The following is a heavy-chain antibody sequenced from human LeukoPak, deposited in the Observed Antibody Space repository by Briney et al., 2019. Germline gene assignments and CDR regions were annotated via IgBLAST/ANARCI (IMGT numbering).Heavy chain of an antibody. CDR3: ARAHDSNPLGYYGMDV. CDR1: GGSISSYY. J-gene: IGHJ6*02. CDR2: IYYSGSS. V-gene: IGHV4-59*01. D-gene: IGHD4-11*01. Sequence: SETLSLTCTVYGGSISSYYWSWIRQPPGKGLQWIGYIYYSGSSNYNPSLKSRVTISVDTSKNQFSLKLSSVTAADTAVYYCARAHDSNPLGYYGMDVWGQGTTVTVSS.